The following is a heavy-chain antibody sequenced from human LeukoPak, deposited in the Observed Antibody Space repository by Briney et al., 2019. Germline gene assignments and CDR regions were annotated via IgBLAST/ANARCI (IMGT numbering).Heavy chain of an antibody. CDR3: ARLTRLAPVGTTYYHSLDV. CDR1: GGSISGHY. D-gene: IGHD2-2*01. CDR2: IYYTGVI. Sequence: SETLSLTCTVSGGSISGHYWSWIRQPPGKGLEWIGHIYYTGVINYDPSLKSRVTMLVDTSKNQFSLKVTSVTAADTAVYYCARLTRLAPVGTTYYHSLDVWGQGSTGTVSS. J-gene: IGHJ6*02. V-gene: IGHV4-59*08.